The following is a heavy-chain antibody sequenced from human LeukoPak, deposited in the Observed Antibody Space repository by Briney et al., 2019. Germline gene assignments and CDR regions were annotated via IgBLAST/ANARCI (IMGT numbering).Heavy chain of an antibody. D-gene: IGHD6-13*01. J-gene: IGHJ6*02. Sequence: GGSLRLSCAASGFTFSSYGMHWVRQAPGKGLEWVAVIWYDGSNKYYADSVKGRFTISRDNSKNTLYLQMNSLRAEDTAVYYCARDQGSSWPYYYYGMDVWGQGTMVTVSS. CDR1: GFTFSSYG. CDR3: ARDQGSSWPYYYYGMDV. CDR2: IWYDGSNK. V-gene: IGHV3-33*01.